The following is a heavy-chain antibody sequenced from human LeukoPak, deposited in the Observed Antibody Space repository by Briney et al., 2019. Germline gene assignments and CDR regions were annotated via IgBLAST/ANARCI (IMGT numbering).Heavy chain of an antibody. Sequence: GGSLRLSCAASGFTFSSYAMSWDRQAPGKGLEWVSAINESGDDTYCADSVKGRFTISRDNSKSTLYLQLNSLRAEDTAIYYCAKGIHSTGYYPFDYWGQGTLVIVSS. CDR3: AKGIHSTGYYPFDY. J-gene: IGHJ4*02. D-gene: IGHD3-22*01. CDR1: GFTFSSYA. V-gene: IGHV3-23*01. CDR2: INESGDDT.